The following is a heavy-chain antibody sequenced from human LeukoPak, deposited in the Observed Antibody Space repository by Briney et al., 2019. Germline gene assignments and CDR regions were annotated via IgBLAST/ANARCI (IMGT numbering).Heavy chain of an antibody. CDR2: IDFSSNYI. V-gene: IGHV3-21*01. J-gene: IGHJ1*01. Sequence: GGSLRLSCAASGFTFSSYSMNWVRQAPGKGLEWLSSIDFSSNYIYYADSVKGRFTVSRDNAKNSLYVQMNSLRVEDTAVYYCATPAAGPRAEYSHYWGQGTLVTVSS. D-gene: IGHD6-13*01. CDR1: GFTFSSYS. CDR3: ATPAAGPRAEYSHY.